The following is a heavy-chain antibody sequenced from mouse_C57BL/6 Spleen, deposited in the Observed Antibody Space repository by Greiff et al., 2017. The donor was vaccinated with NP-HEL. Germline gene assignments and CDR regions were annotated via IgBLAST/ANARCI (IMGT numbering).Heavy chain of an antibody. CDR2: IDPNSGGT. CDR1: GYTFTSYW. Sequence: QVQLQQPGAELVKPGASVKLSCKASGYTFTSYWMHWVKQRPGRGLEWIGRIDPNSGGTKYNEKFKSKATLTVDKPSSTAYMQLSSLTSEDSAVYYCARGIYYDYDGGCAYWGQGTLVTVSA. V-gene: IGHV1-72*01. CDR3: ARGIYYDYDGGCAY. D-gene: IGHD2-4*01. J-gene: IGHJ3*01.